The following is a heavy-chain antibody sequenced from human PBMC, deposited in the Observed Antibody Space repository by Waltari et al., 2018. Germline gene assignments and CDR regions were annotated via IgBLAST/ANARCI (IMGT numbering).Heavy chain of an antibody. J-gene: IGHJ6*03. CDR2: IIPIFGTA. D-gene: IGHD6-13*01. Sequence: QVQLVQSGAEVKKPGSSVKVSCKASGGTFSSYPISWVRQAPGQGLEWMGRIIPIFGTANYAQKFQGRVTITADKSTSTAYMELSSLRSEDTAVYYCARGQKAAAGIYYYYYMDVWGKGTTVTVSS. V-gene: IGHV1-69*08. CDR3: ARGQKAAAGIYYYYYMDV. CDR1: GGTFSSYP.